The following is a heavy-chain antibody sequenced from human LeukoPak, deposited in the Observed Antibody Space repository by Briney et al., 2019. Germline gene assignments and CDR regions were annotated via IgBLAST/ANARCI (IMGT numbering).Heavy chain of an antibody. CDR3: ATARGGY. D-gene: IGHD2-15*01. Sequence: GGSLRLSCAASGFTFSSYAMSWVRQAPGKGLEWVSGTTNSGGNTYYADSVKGRFTISRDNSKNTLSLQMTSLRAEDTAVYYCATARGGYCGQGTLVTVSS. V-gene: IGHV3-23*01. J-gene: IGHJ4*01. CDR2: TTNSGGNT. CDR1: GFTFSSYA.